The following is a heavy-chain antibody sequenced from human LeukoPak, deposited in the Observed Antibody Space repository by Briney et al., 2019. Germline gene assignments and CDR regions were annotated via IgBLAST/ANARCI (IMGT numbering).Heavy chain of an antibody. V-gene: IGHV3-23*01. CDR1: GFSFTTHA. CDR3: ARAFGGYDSQYFYYYMDV. CDR2: ISGSGGST. Sequence: GGSLRLSCVASGFSFTTHAMGWVRQAPGKGLEWVSHISGSGGSTKYSGSVKGRFTISRDNSKNTLYLQINSLRADDTAVYYCARAFGGYDSQYFYYYMDVWGKGTTVTVSS. J-gene: IGHJ6*03. D-gene: IGHD5-12*01.